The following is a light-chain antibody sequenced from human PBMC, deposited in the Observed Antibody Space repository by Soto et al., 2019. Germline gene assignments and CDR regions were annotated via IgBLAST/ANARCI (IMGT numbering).Light chain of an antibody. CDR2: EVN. J-gene: IGLJ2*01. Sequence: QSALTQPPSASGSPGQSVTISCTGTSSDVGAYNYVSWYQQHPGKATKLMIYEVNKRPSGVPDRFSGSKSGNTASLTVSVRQSEEEADYYCSSYSGSNNFVLFGGGTKLTVL. CDR1: SSDVGAYNY. CDR3: SSYSGSNNFVL. V-gene: IGLV2-8*01.